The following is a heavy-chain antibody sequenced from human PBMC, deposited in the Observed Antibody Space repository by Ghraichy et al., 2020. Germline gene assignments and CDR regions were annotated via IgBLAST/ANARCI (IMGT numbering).Heavy chain of an antibody. D-gene: IGHD6-19*01. J-gene: IGHJ4*02. CDR1: GFTFSSYA. CDR2: TSGSGGST. V-gene: IGHV3-23*01. Sequence: GGSLRLSCAASGFTFSSYAMSWVRQAPGKGLEWVSATSGSGGSTYYADSVKGRFTISRDNSKNTLYLQMNSLRAEDTAVYYCAKDHTAGQSCFDYWGQGTLVTVSS. CDR3: AKDHTAGQSCFDY.